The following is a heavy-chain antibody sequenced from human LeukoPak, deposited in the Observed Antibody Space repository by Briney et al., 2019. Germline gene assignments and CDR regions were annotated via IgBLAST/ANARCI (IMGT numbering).Heavy chain of an antibody. D-gene: IGHD6-25*01. J-gene: IGHJ6*03. Sequence: GGSLRLSCAASGFTFSTYTMSWVRQPPGKGLEWVSNIATSSSTIYYADSVKGRFTISRDNAKNSLYLQMNSLRADDTAVYYCARFAAGGSYYYYMDVWGKGTTVTVSS. V-gene: IGHV3-48*01. CDR1: GFTFSTYT. CDR3: ARFAAGGSYYYYMDV. CDR2: IATSSSTI.